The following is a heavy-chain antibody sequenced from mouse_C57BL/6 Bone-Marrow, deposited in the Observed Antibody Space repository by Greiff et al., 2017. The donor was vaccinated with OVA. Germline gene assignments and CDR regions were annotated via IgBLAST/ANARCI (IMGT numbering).Heavy chain of an antibody. CDR2: ISNLAYSI. CDR3: ARMGGYSNFDY. V-gene: IGHV5-15*01. D-gene: IGHD2-5*01. J-gene: IGHJ2*01. CDR1: GFTFSDYG. Sequence: EVKLMESGGGLVQPGGSLKLSCAASGFTFSDYGMAWVRQAPRKGPEWVAFISNLAYSIYYADTVTGRFTISRENAKNTLYLEMSSLRSEDTAMYYCARMGGYSNFDYWGQGTTLTVSS.